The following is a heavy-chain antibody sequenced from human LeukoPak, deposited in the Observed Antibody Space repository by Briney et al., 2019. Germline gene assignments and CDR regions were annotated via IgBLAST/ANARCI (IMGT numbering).Heavy chain of an antibody. CDR2: FSVSDTIK. D-gene: IGHD1-26*01. V-gene: IGHV3-23*01. Sequence: GGSLRLSCAASGFTFTNFAMSWVRQAPGQGLEWGSGFSVSDTIKHYADSVKGRFTISRDNSRNTLYLQMNSLRVEDTALYYCAKDRGAAYYRVSHFDSWGQGTLVTVSS. CDR1: GFTFTNFA. CDR3: AKDRGAAYYRVSHFDS. J-gene: IGHJ4*02.